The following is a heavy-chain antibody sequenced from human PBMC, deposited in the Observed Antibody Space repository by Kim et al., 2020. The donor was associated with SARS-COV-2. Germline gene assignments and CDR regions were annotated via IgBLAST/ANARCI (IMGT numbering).Heavy chain of an antibody. CDR3: AREHARLLYFDS. CDR2: IVPSGGTI. Sequence: ASVKVSCKASGYTFTTYYMHWLRQAPGQGLEWMGMIVPSGGTINYAQRFQGRVTMTRDTSTSTVYLELSSLRSADTAMYYCAREHARLLYFDSWGQGTLV. CDR1: GYTFTTYY. V-gene: IGHV1-46*01. D-gene: IGHD2-21*01. J-gene: IGHJ4*02.